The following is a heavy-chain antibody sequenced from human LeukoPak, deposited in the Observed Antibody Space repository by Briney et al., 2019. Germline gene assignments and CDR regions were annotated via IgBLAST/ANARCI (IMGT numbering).Heavy chain of an antibody. CDR3: ATDYGQYYGMEV. CDR2: ISWNSGSI. D-gene: IGHD4-17*01. V-gene: IGHV3-9*01. J-gene: IGHJ6*02. CDR1: GFTFDDYA. Sequence: GGSLRLSCAASGFTFDDYAMHWVRQAPGKGLEWVSGISWNSGSIGYADSVKGRFTISRDNAKNSLYLQMNSLRAEDTALYYCATDYGQYYGMEVWGQGTTVTVSS.